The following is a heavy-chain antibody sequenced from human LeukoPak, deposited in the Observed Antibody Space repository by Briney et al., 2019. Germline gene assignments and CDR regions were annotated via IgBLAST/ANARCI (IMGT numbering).Heavy chain of an antibody. J-gene: IGHJ4*02. CDR2: MNPNSGNT. V-gene: IGHV1-8*01. Sequence: ASVKASCKASGYTFTNYDINWVRQATGQGLEWMGWMNPNSGNTGYAQNLQGRDTMTRDTSISTAYMELTSLRSEDTAVYYCARVYGEIDYWGQGTLVTVSS. CDR3: ARVYGEIDY. CDR1: GYTFTNYD. D-gene: IGHD4/OR15-4a*01.